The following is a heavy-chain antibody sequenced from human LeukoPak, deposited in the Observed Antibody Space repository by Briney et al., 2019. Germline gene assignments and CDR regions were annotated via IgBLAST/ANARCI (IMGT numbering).Heavy chain of an antibody. CDR3: AAPSYCSSTSCVQYYYYGMDV. D-gene: IGHD2-2*01. V-gene: IGHV3-30*03. CDR1: GFTFSSYG. J-gene: IGHJ6*02. Sequence: PGGSLRLSCAASGFTFSSYGMHWVRQAPGKGLEWVAIISYDGSNKYYADSVKGRFTISRDNSKNTLYLQMNSLRAEDTAVYYCAAPSYCSSTSCVQYYYYGMDVWGQGTTVTVSS. CDR2: ISYDGSNK.